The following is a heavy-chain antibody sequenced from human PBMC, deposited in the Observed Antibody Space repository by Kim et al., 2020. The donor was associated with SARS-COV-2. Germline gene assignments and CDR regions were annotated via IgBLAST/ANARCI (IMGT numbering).Heavy chain of an antibody. D-gene: IGHD2-2*01. CDR2: MSPNSGNT. CDR1: GYTFTTYD. Sequence: ASVKVSCKASGYTFTTYDINWVLQASGQGLEWMGWMSPNSGNTGYAQKFQGRVTMTRNTSISTAYMELSSLRSEDTAVYYCARSRTVVSYYYYYGMDVWGQGTTVTVSS. V-gene: IGHV1-8*01. J-gene: IGHJ6*02. CDR3: ARSRTVVSYYYYYGMDV.